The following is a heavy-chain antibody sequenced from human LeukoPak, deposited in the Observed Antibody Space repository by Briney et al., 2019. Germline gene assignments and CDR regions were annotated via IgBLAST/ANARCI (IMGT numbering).Heavy chain of an antibody. CDR2: IYYTGNT. D-gene: IGHD3-22*01. V-gene: IGHV4-59*08. CDR3: ARHAYYYDRSGSYEAFDI. CDR1: GGSISTYY. Sequence: PSETLSLTCTVSGGSISTYYWSWIRQPPGKTLEWIGYIYYTGNTNYNPSLKSRVTISVDTSKNLFSLKLSSVTAADTAVYYCARHAYYYDRSGSYEAFDIWGQGTMVTVSS. J-gene: IGHJ3*02.